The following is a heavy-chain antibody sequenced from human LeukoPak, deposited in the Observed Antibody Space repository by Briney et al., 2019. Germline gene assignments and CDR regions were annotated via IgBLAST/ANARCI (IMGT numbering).Heavy chain of an antibody. J-gene: IGHJ4*02. D-gene: IGHD4-23*01. Sequence: GESLKISCTGCGYNFTTNWIGWVRQMPGKGLEWTGMIWPGDSDTRYSPSFQGQVSISADKAKNTAFLQWSSLKASDTAKYFCTRLGSTTVVPDFWGQGTLVTVSS. V-gene: IGHV5-51*01. CDR1: GYNFTTNW. CDR3: TRLGSTTVVPDF. CDR2: IWPGDSDT.